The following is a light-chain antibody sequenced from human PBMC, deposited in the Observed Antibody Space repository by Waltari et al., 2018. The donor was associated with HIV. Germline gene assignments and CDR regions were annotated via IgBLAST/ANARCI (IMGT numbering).Light chain of an antibody. CDR3: AAWDDSLNGPV. Sequence: QSVLSQPPSASGTPGQRVTIPCSGSRSNIGSNTLNWYQQLPGAAPKLLIYSNDQQPSGVPDRFSGSKSGTSASLAISGLQSEDEADYYCAAWDDSLNGPVFGGGTKLTVL. CDR2: SND. V-gene: IGLV1-44*01. CDR1: RSNIGSNT. J-gene: IGLJ3*02.